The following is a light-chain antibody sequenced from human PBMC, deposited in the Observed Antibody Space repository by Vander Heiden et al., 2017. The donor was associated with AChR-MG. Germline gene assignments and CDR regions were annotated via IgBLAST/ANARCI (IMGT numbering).Light chain of an antibody. CDR2: AAS. J-gene: IGKJ2*01. Sequence: DIQLTQSPSSLSASVGDRVAISCRAAEDIDNSLAWYQVKPWKAPKLLLYAASTLASGVPPRFSGSGYGTDYTLTISSLQPEDFATYYCHQYEDTPPYTFGQRTTLEIK. CDR1: EDIDNS. CDR3: HQYEDTPPYT. V-gene: IGKV1-NL1*01.